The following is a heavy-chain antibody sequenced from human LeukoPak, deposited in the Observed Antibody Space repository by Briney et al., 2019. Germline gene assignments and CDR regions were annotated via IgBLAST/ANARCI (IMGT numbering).Heavy chain of an antibody. D-gene: IGHD3-22*01. Sequence: PSETLSLTCTVSGGSISSYYWSWIRQPPGKGLEWIGYIYYSGSTNYNPSLKSRVTISVDTSKNQFFLKLSSVTAADTAVYYCARGTYDSSGSDDYWGQGTLVTVSS. J-gene: IGHJ4*02. CDR3: ARGTYDSSGSDDY. CDR2: IYYSGST. CDR1: GGSISSYY. V-gene: IGHV4-59*08.